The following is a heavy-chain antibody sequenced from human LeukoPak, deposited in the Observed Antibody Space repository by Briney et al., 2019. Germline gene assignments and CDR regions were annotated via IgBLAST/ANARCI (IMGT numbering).Heavy chain of an antibody. V-gene: IGHV1-2*02. CDR3: ARNYLSGRNQFDY. D-gene: IGHD3-10*01. CDR1: GYTFTAYF. Sequence: ASVKVSCKASGYTFTAYFMHWVRQAPGQGLEWMGWINPNSGGTNYAQKFQGRVTVTRDTSLSTAYMELSRLGSDDTAVYYCARNYLSGRNQFDYWGQGTLVTVSS. CDR2: INPNSGGT. J-gene: IGHJ4*02.